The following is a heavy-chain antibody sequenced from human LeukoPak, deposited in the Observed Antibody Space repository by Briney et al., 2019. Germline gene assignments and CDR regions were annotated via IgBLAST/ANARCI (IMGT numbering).Heavy chain of an antibody. CDR1: GDSFSSSSFY. J-gene: IGHJ6*02. CDR3: ASGDLYYYYGMDV. Sequence: SETLSLTCTVSGDSFSSSSFYWGWLRQPPGTGREWVGSIYYSGRTYYNPSLRSRVTISVDTSKNQFSLKLSSVTAADTAVYYCASGDLYYYYGMDVWGQGTTVTVSS. D-gene: IGHD2-21*01. V-gene: IGHV4-39*01. CDR2: IYYSGRT.